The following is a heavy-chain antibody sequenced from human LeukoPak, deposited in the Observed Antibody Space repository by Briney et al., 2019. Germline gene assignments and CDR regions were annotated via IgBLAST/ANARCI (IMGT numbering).Heavy chain of an antibody. V-gene: IGHV1-46*01. CDR1: GYIFTSYF. CDR3: ARDSRGSGTITIDY. D-gene: IGHD3-10*01. Sequence: GASVKVSCKASGYIFTSYFMHWVRQAPGQGLEWMGIINPSGGSTTYAQKFQGRVTMNRDTSTRTVYMELSSLRSEDTAVYYCARDSRGSGTITIDYWGQGTLVTVSS. J-gene: IGHJ4*02. CDR2: INPSGGST.